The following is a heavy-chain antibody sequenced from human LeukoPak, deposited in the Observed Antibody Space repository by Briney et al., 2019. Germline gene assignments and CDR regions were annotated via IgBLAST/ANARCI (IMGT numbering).Heavy chain of an antibody. CDR2: IIPIFGTA. Sequence: ASVKVSCKASGGTFSSYAISWVRQAPGQGLEWMGGIIPIFGTANYAQKFQGRVTITADESTSTAYMELSSLRSEDTAVYYCARGGTYYYYMDVWGKGTTVTVSS. V-gene: IGHV1-69*13. CDR1: GGTFSSYA. D-gene: IGHD1-1*01. J-gene: IGHJ6*03. CDR3: ARGGTYYYYMDV.